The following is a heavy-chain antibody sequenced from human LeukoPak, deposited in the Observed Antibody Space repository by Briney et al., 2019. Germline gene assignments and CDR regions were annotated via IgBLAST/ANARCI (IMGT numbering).Heavy chain of an antibody. CDR2: ISSSSSTI. V-gene: IGHV3-48*04. D-gene: IGHD5-18*01. Sequence: GGSLRLSCAASGFTFSSYSMNWVRQAPGKGLEWVSYISSSSSTIYYADSVKGRFTISGDNAKNSLYLQMNSLRAEDTAVYYCARMTAMAWSGFLDYWGQGTLVTVSS. J-gene: IGHJ4*02. CDR1: GFTFSSYS. CDR3: ARMTAMAWSGFLDY.